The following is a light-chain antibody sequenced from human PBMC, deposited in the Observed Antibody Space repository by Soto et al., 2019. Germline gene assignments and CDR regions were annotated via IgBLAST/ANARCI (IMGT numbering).Light chain of an antibody. J-gene: IGKJ2*01. CDR1: QGISSY. Sequence: AIRMTQSPSSFSASTGDRVTITCRASQGISSYLAWYQQKPGKAPKLLIYAASTLQSGVPSRFSGSGSGTDFTLTISCLQSEDFATYYCQQYYSYPYTFGQGPRW. V-gene: IGKV1-8*01. CDR3: QQYYSYPYT. CDR2: AAS.